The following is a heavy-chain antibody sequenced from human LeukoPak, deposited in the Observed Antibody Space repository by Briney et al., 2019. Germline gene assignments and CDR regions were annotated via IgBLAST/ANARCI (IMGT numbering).Heavy chain of an antibody. V-gene: IGHV4-4*02. J-gene: IGHJ6*02. CDR2: IYHSGST. CDR3: ASWGGYCRSTSCFPMDV. D-gene: IGHD2-2*01. Sequence: SGTLSLTCAVSGGSISSSNWWSWVRQPPGKGLEWIGEIYHSGSTNYNPSLKSRVTISVDKSKNQFSLKLSSVTAADTAVYYCASWGGYCRSTSCFPMDVWGQGTTVTVSS. CDR1: GGSISSSNW.